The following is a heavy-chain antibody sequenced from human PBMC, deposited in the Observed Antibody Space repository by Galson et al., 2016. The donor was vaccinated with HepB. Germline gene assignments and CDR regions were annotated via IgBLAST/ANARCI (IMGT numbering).Heavy chain of an antibody. CDR2: INGPSTAT. J-gene: IGHJ4*02. Sequence: SLRLSCAASGFSFSTYDMNWVRQAPGKGLEWVATINGPSTATPYADPVKGRFTVSSDNSRDTLYLQMTSLRAEDTAIYYCAKVAPTGGHFFDSWGQGSLVTVSA. V-gene: IGHV3-23*01. CDR3: AKVAPTGGHFFDS. CDR1: GFSFSTYD. D-gene: IGHD2/OR15-2a*01.